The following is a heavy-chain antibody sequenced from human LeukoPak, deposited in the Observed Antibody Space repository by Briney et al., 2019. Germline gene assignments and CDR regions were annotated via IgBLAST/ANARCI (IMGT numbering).Heavy chain of an antibody. Sequence: NPSETLSLTCTVSGGSIRSYYWSWIRQPPGKGLEWIGYIFYTGSTNYNPSLKSRVTISVLTSKNRFSLKLSSVTAADTAVYYCATLTGGDDAFDIWGQGTMVTVSS. D-gene: IGHD4-23*01. CDR1: GGSIRSYY. J-gene: IGHJ3*02. V-gene: IGHV4-59*01. CDR2: IFYTGST. CDR3: ATLTGGDDAFDI.